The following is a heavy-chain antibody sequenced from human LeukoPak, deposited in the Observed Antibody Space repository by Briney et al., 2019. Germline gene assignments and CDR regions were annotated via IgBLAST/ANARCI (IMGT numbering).Heavy chain of an antibody. CDR1: GGSINSSDHY. CDR3: TRDVPRSSGYPDN. Sequence: SETLSLTCTVSGGSINSSDHYWAWIRQPPGKGLEWIGSKYYSGDTYYSPSLKSRVTISVDTSRNKFALKLNSVTAADTAVYYCTRDVPRSSGYPDNWGQGTLVTVSS. CDR2: KYYSGDT. D-gene: IGHD3-22*01. J-gene: IGHJ4*02. V-gene: IGHV4-39*06.